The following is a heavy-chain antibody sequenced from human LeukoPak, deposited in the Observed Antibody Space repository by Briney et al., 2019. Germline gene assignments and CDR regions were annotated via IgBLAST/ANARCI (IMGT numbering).Heavy chain of an antibody. Sequence: SETLSLTCTVSGGSISSYYWSWIRQPAGKGLEWIGRIYTSGSTNYNPSLKSRVTISVDTSKNQFSLKLSSVTAADTAVYYCARALEQGPSSYLDYWGQGTLVTVSS. J-gene: IGHJ4*02. V-gene: IGHV4-4*07. CDR3: ARALEQGPSSYLDY. CDR2: IYTSGST. CDR1: GGSISSYY. D-gene: IGHD1/OR15-1a*01.